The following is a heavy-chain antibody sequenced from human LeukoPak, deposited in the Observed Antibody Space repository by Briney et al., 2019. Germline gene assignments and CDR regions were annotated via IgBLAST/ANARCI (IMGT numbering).Heavy chain of an antibody. CDR2: ISSSGSTI. CDR1: GFTFSDYY. D-gene: IGHD5-12*01. CDR3: AKGLASGYSYVNDY. Sequence: GGSLRLSCAASGFTFSDYYMSWIRQAPGKGLEWVSYISSSGSTIYYADSVKGRFTISRDNAKNSLYLQMNSLRAEDTAVYHCAKGLASGYSYVNDYWGQGTLVTVSS. J-gene: IGHJ4*02. V-gene: IGHV3-11*04.